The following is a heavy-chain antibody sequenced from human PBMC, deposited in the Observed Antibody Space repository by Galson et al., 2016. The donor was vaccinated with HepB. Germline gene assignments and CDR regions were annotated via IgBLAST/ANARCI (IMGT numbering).Heavy chain of an antibody. Sequence: SLRLSCATSGFTFGDYAMSWFRQAPGKGLEWVGFIRSKAYGGTTEYAASVKGRFTISRDDSKSIAYLQMNSLKTEATAVYYCTRVYYDFWSGYSRYMDVWGKGTTVTVSS. D-gene: IGHD3-3*01. CDR2: IRSKAYGGTT. V-gene: IGHV3-49*03. CDR3: TRVYYDFWSGYSRYMDV. J-gene: IGHJ6*03. CDR1: GFTFGDYA.